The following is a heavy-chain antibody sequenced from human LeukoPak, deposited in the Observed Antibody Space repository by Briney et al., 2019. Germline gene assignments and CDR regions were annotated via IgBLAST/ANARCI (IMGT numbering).Heavy chain of an antibody. V-gene: IGHV4-34*01. CDR3: ARAQNYDFWSGSPRYYYMDV. CDR1: GGSFSGYY. Sequence: SETLSLTCAVYGGSFSGYYWSWIRQPPGKRLEWIGEINHSGSTNYNPSLKSRVTISVDTSKNQFSLKLSSVTAADTAVYYCARAQNYDFWSGSPRYYYMDVWGKGTTVTVSS. CDR2: INHSGST. D-gene: IGHD3-3*01. J-gene: IGHJ6*03.